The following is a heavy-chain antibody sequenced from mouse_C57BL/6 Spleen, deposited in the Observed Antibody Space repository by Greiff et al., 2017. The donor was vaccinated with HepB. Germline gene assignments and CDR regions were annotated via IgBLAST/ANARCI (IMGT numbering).Heavy chain of an antibody. Sequence: EVHLVESGGGLVKPGGSLKLSCAASGFTFSDYGMHWVRQAPEKGLEWVAYISSGSSTIYYADTVKGRFTISRDNAKNTLFLQMTSLRAEDTAMYYCASEDYYGSSFYFDYWGQGTTLTVSS. V-gene: IGHV5-17*01. D-gene: IGHD1-1*01. J-gene: IGHJ2*01. CDR3: ASEDYYGSSFYFDY. CDR1: GFTFSDYG. CDR2: ISSGSSTI.